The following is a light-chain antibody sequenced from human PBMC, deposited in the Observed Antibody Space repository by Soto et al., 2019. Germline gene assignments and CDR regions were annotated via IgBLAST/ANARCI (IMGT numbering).Light chain of an antibody. J-gene: IGKJ4*01. CDR1: QSLTNSF. CDR2: GAS. V-gene: IGKV3-20*01. CDR3: QQGGRLPIS. Sequence: EILLTQSPGTLSLSPGDRATLSCRASQSLTNSFLAWYQQKPGQTPRLLIYGASFRATDIPDSFRGSGSGTDFTLTISSLESEDFEVYFCQQGGRLPISFGGGTKVEIK.